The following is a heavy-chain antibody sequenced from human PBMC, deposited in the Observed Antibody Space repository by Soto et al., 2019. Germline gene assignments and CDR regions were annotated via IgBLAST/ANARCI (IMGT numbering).Heavy chain of an antibody. CDR2: INHSGSA. D-gene: IGHD3-22*01. CDR3: ARVWAGGYRGYYYYYGMDV. J-gene: IGHJ6*02. V-gene: IGHV4-34*01. CDR1: GGSFSGYY. Sequence: SETLSLTCAVYGGSFSGYYWSWIRQPPGKGLEWSGEINHSGSANYNPSLKSRVTISVDTSKNPFSLKLSSVTAADTAVYYCARVWAGGYRGYYYYYGMDVWGQGTTVT.